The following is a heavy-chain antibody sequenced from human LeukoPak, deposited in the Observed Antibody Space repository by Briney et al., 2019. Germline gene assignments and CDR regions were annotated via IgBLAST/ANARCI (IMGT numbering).Heavy chain of an antibody. Sequence: ASVKVSCKASGYTFTSYGISWVRQAPGQGLEWMGWISAYNGNTNYAQKLQGRVTMTTDTSTSTAYMELRSLRSDDTAVYYCARLDELELGTRDAFDIWGQGTMVTVSS. CDR3: ARLDELELGTRDAFDI. D-gene: IGHD1-7*01. CDR1: GYTFTSYG. CDR2: ISAYNGNT. V-gene: IGHV1-18*01. J-gene: IGHJ3*02.